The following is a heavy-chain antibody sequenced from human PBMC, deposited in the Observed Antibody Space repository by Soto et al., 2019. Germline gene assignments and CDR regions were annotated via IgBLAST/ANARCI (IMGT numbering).Heavy chain of an antibody. V-gene: IGHV1-8*01. CDR2: MNPNSGNT. Sequence: GASVKVSCKASGYTFTSYDINWVRQATGQGLEWMGWMNPNSGNTGYAQKFQGRVTMTRNTSISTAYMELSSLRSEDTAVYYCARGRYYDFWSGYSSLGYYGMDVWGQGTTVTVSS. CDR1: GYTFTSYD. D-gene: IGHD3-3*01. J-gene: IGHJ6*02. CDR3: ARGRYYDFWSGYSSLGYYGMDV.